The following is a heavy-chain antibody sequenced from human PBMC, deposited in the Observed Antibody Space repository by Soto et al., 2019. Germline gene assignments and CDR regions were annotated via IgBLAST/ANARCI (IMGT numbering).Heavy chain of an antibody. V-gene: IGHV3-21*06. CDR3: ARESEDLTSNFDY. CDR2: ISSTTNYI. Sequence: GCLRLSCAASWFTFTRYSMNWVRQAPGKGLEWVSSISSTTNYIYYGESMKGRFTISRDNAKNSLYLEMNSLRADDTAVYYCARESEDLTSNFDYWGQGTLVTVSS. J-gene: IGHJ4*02. CDR1: WFTFTRYS.